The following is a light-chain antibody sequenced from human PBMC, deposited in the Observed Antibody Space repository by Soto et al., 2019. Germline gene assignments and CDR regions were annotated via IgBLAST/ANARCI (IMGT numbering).Light chain of an antibody. V-gene: IGKV1-27*01. J-gene: IGKJ1*01. CDR2: AAS. CDR1: QDIRSY. Sequence: DIQMTQSPSSLSASVGDRVTITCRASQDIRSYLAWYQQKPGKVPKLLIYAASTLQSGVPSRFSGSGSGTDFTLTISSLPHEDVATYYCQKYNSGRTFGQGTKVDIK. CDR3: QKYNSGRT.